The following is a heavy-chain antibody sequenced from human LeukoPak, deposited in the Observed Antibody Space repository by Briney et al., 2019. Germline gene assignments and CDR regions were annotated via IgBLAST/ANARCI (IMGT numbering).Heavy chain of an antibody. J-gene: IGHJ6*03. V-gene: IGHV4-59*08. Sequence: PSETLSLTCTVSGGSISSYYWNWIRQPPGKGLEWIGYIYYSGSTNYNPSLKSRVTISVDTSKNQFSLKLSSVTAADTAVYYCARHKVAGSGSYWAREKNYYYYYMDVWGKGTTVTISS. CDR3: ARHKVAGSGSYWAREKNYYYYYMDV. CDR1: GGSISSYY. D-gene: IGHD3-10*01. CDR2: IYYSGST.